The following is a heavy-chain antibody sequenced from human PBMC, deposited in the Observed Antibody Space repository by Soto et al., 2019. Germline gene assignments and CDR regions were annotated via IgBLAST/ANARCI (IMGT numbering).Heavy chain of an antibody. J-gene: IGHJ6*02. CDR2: ISGSGGST. CDR3: AKCGGVVPDAMYYYGMDV. CDR1: GFTFSSYA. D-gene: IGHD2-2*01. Sequence: GGSLRLSGAASGFTFSSYAMSWVRQAPGKGLEWVSAISGSGGSTYYEDSVKGRFTISRDNSKNTLYLQMKSRRAEDTAVYYCAKCGGVVPDAMYYYGMDVWGQGTTVAVSS. V-gene: IGHV3-23*01.